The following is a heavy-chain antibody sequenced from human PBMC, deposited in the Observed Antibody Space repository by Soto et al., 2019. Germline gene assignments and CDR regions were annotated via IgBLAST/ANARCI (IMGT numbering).Heavy chain of an antibody. CDR1: GYSFIAYY. J-gene: IGHJ5*02. V-gene: IGHV1-46*01. D-gene: IGHD4-17*01. CDR2: IDPSGGST. Sequence: QVQLVQSGAEVKKPGASVRVSCKASGYSFIAYYMHWVRQAPGQGLEWMGIIDPSGGSTTYAQEFQGRVTMPRDTSTGTFYMQLSSLRSEDTAVYYCARAFTVTEKNWFDPWGQGTLVTVSS. CDR3: ARAFTVTEKNWFDP.